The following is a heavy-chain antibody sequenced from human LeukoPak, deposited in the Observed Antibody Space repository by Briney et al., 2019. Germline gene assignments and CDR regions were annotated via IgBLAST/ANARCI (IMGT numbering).Heavy chain of an antibody. CDR1: GFTVSSNY. J-gene: IGHJ4*02. CDR3: ARVYYYGSGSYLDY. V-gene: IGHV3-53*01. Sequence: GGSLRLSCAASGFTVSSNYMSWVRQAPGKGLEWVSVTYSGGSTYYADSVKGRFTISRDNSKNTLYLQMNSLRAEDTAVYYCARVYYYGSGSYLDYWGQGTLVTVSS. D-gene: IGHD3-10*01. CDR2: TYSGGST.